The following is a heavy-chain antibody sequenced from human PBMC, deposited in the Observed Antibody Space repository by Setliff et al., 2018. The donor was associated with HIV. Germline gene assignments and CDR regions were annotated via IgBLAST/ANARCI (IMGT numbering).Heavy chain of an antibody. D-gene: IGHD6-13*01. V-gene: IGHV4-59*08. CDR3: ARGENSWYGLNWFDP. Sequence: PSETLSLTCTVSGGSISSYYWSWIRQPPGKGLEWIGYIYYSGSTYYNPSLKSRVTISVDTSRNQFSLKLSSVTATDTAVYYCARGENSWYGLNWFDPWGQGTLVTVSS. CDR2: IYYSGST. J-gene: IGHJ5*02. CDR1: GGSISSYY.